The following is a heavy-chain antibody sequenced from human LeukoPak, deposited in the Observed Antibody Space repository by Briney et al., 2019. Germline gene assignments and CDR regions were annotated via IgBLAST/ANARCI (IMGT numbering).Heavy chain of an antibody. J-gene: IGHJ6*03. CDR2: IYDSGSA. CDR3: ARVLQNYYHLDV. CDR1: GVSINSHY. V-gene: IGHV4-59*11. D-gene: IGHD3-3*01. Sequence: SETLSLTCTVSGVSINSHYWSWIRQPPGKGLEWIGFIYDSGSANYKSSLESRVTMTLDTSKNQFSLKLNSVTAADTAVYYCARVLQNYYHLDVWGKGTTVTVSS.